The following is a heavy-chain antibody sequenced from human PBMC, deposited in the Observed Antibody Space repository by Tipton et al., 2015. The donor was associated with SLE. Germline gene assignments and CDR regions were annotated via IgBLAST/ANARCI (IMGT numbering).Heavy chain of an antibody. D-gene: IGHD2-2*02. CDR1: GYTFTSYY. CDR2: INPSGGST. V-gene: IGHV1-46*01. CDR3: ARAGYQLLYLDY. J-gene: IGHJ4*02. Sequence: QLVQSGAEVKKPGSSVKVSCKASGYTFTSYYMHWVRQAPGQGLEWMGIINPSGGSTSYAQKFQGRVTMTRDTSTSTVYMELSSLRSEDTAVYYCARAGYQLLYLDYWGQGTLVTVSS.